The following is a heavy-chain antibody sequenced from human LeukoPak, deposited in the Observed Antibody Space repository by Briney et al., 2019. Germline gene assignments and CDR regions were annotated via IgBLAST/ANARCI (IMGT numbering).Heavy chain of an antibody. D-gene: IGHD5-24*01. CDR1: GFTFSSYW. J-gene: IGHJ4*02. CDR2: INSDGGST. V-gene: IGHV3-74*01. Sequence: GGSLRPSCTAPGFTFSSYWMHWVRQAPGKGLVWVSRINSDGGSTSYADSVKGRFTISRDNAKNTLYLQMNSLRAEDTAVYYCARRIQGMAPYYFDYWGQGTLVTVSS. CDR3: ARRIQGMAPYYFDY.